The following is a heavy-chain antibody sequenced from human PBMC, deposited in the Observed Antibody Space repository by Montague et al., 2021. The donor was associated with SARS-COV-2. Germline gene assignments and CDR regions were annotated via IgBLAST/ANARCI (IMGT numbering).Heavy chain of an antibody. V-gene: IGHV4-59*12. CDR2: HYNSGST. CDR1: GDSISRYY. D-gene: IGHD6-19*01. J-gene: IGHJ4*02. Sequence: SETLSLTCTVSGDSISRYYWGWIRQPPGKGLEWMGYHYNSGSTNYSPTLKSRIAMSVDTSENQFSLKLLSVTAADTAVFYCAGGVVDASGWYHFDYWGQGAIVTVSS. CDR3: AGGVVDASGWYHFDY.